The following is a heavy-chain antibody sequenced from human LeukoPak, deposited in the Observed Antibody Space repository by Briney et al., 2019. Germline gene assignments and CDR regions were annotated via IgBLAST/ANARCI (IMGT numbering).Heavy chain of an antibody. V-gene: IGHV3-7*01. CDR1: GFTFSSYW. CDR3: AREMPGIAAAGDY. J-gene: IGHJ4*02. Sequence: GGSLRLSCAASGFTFSSYWMSWVRQAPGKGLEWVANIKQDGSEKYYVDSVKGRFTISRDNAKNSPYLQMNSRRAEDTAVYYCAREMPGIAAAGDYWGQGTLVTVSS. D-gene: IGHD6-13*01. CDR2: IKQDGSEK.